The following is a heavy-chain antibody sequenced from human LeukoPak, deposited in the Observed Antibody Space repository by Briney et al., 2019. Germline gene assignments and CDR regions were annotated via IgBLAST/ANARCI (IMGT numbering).Heavy chain of an antibody. V-gene: IGHV3-23*01. CDR3: AKEGGSGFYDFDS. D-gene: IGHD3-22*01. J-gene: IGHJ4*02. Sequence: GGSLRLSCAASGFTFSSYAMGWVRQAPGKGLEWVSFISGSGGSTSYADSMRGRFTSSRDNSNNTLYLQMKNLRAEDTAVYYCAKEGGSGFYDFDSWGQGTLVTVSS. CDR2: ISGSGGST. CDR1: GFTFSSYA.